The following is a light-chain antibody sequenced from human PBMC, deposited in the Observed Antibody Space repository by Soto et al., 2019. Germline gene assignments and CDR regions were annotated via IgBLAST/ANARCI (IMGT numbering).Light chain of an antibody. CDR2: DAS. CDR3: QQYNSSFT. V-gene: IGKV1-5*01. CDR1: QSISSW. J-gene: IGKJ3*01. Sequence: DIQMTQSPSTLSASVGDRVTITCRASQSISSWLAWYQQKPGKAPKLLIYDASSLESGVPSRFSGSGSGTEFTLAISSLQRDDFAAYYCQQYNSSFTFGPGTKVDIK.